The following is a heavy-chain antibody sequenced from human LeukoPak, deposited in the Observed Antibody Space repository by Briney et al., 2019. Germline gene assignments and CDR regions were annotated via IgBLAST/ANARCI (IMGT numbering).Heavy chain of an antibody. CDR1: GGSISSYY. Sequence: SETLSLTCTVSGGSISSYYWSWIRQPPGKGLEWIGYIYTSGSTNYNPSLKSRVTISVDTSKNQFSLKLSSVTAADTAVYYCARYSWDIVVVPAAQTPRTGWFDPWGQGTLVTVSS. CDR2: IYTSGST. CDR3: ARYSWDIVVVPAAQTPRTGWFDP. D-gene: IGHD2-2*01. J-gene: IGHJ5*02. V-gene: IGHV4-4*09.